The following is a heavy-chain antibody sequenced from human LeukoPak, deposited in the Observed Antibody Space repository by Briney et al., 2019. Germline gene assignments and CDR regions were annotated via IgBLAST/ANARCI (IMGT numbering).Heavy chain of an antibody. CDR3: ERDQTYCSGGSCYSSIDDY. CDR1: GYTFTGYY. D-gene: IGHD2-15*01. V-gene: IGHV1-2*02. Sequence: ASVNVSCMASGYTFTGYYMHWVRQAPGQGLEWMGWINPNSGSTNYPHKFQGRFIMTRDTSISTAYMELGRLRTDETAVYYCERDQTYCSGGSCYSSIDDYWGQGTLVTVSS. J-gene: IGHJ4*02. CDR2: INPNSGST.